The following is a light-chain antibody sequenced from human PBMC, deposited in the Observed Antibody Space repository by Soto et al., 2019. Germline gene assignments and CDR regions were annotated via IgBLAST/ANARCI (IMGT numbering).Light chain of an antibody. CDR3: QQYNSFPT. J-gene: IGKJ1*01. V-gene: IGKV1-5*03. CDR1: QSISIR. Sequence: DIQMTQSPSTLSASVGERVTITCRASQSISIRLAWYQQKPGKAPKLLIYKASSLESGVPSRFSGSGSGTEFTLTISSLQPDDFASYYCQQYNSFPTFGQGTKVEIK. CDR2: KAS.